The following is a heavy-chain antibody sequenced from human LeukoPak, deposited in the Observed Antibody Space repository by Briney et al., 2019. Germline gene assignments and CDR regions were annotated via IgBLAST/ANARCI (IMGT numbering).Heavy chain of an antibody. V-gene: IGHV3-23*01. D-gene: IGHD3-10*01. CDR1: GFTFNNYA. J-gene: IGHJ4*02. CDR2: ISGSDGTT. CDR3: VKDPPGLLSRGMDY. Sequence: GGSLRLSCAASGFTFNNYAMSWVRQAPGKGLEWVSAISGSDGTTYYVDSVKGRFTISRDNSKNTLYLQMNSLGAEDTAVYYCVKDPPGLLSRGMDYWGQGTLVTVSS.